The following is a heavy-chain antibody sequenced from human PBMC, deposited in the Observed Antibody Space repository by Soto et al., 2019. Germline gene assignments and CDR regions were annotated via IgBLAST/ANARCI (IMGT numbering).Heavy chain of an antibody. CDR3: ARDSYDFWSGQAGNYYYYGMDV. D-gene: IGHD3-3*01. CDR2: IWYDGSNK. Sequence: QVQLVESGGGVVQPGRSLRLSCAASGFTFSSYGMHWVRQAPGKGLEWVAVIWYDGSNKYYADSVKGRFTISRDNSKNTLYLQMNSLRAEDTAVYYCARDSYDFWSGQAGNYYYYGMDVWGQGTTVTVSS. J-gene: IGHJ6*02. V-gene: IGHV3-33*01. CDR1: GFTFSSYG.